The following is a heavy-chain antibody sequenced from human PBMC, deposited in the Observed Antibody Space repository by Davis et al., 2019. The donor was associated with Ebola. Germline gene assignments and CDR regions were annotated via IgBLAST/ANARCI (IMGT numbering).Heavy chain of an antibody. CDR3: ARGLVGQWLGNWFDP. CDR1: GYTFTTYD. J-gene: IGHJ5*02. D-gene: IGHD6-19*01. V-gene: IGHV1-8*01. Sequence: ASVKVSCKASGYTFTTYDINWVRQATGQGLEWMGWMNPNSGNTGYAQKFQGRVTMTRNTSISTAYMELSSLTSEDTAVYYCARGLVGQWLGNWFDPWGQGTLVIVSS. CDR2: MNPNSGNT.